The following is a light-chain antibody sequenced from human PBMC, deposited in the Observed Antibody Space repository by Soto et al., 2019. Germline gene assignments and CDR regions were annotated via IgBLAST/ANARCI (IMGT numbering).Light chain of an antibody. CDR3: QQYGTSPYT. Sequence: ENVLTQSPGTLSLSPGERATLSCRASQSVSSAYLAWYQQKPGQSPRLHIYGTSSRATGIPDRFSGSGSGTDFTLTISRLEPEDFAVYLCQQYGTSPYTFGQGTKLEIK. V-gene: IGKV3-20*01. CDR2: GTS. CDR1: QSVSSAY. J-gene: IGKJ2*01.